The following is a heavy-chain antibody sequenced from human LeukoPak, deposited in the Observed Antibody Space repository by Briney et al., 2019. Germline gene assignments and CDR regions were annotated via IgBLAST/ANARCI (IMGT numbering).Heavy chain of an antibody. V-gene: IGHV1-46*01. Sequence: ASVKVSCKASGYTFTSYYMHWVRQAPGQGLEWMGIINPSGGSTSYAQKFQGRVTMTRDTSTSTVYMELSSLRSEDTAVYYCARGLFEYSSSSSAFDIWGQGTMVTVSS. CDR3: ARGLFEYSSSSSAFDI. D-gene: IGHD6-6*01. CDR1: GYTFTSYY. CDR2: INPSGGST. J-gene: IGHJ3*02.